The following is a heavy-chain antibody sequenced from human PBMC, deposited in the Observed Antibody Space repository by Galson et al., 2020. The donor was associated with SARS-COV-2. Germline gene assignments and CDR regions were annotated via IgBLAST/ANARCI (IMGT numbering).Heavy chain of an antibody. CDR2: IDWDDDK. J-gene: IGHJ4*02. D-gene: IGHD2-21*01. CDR1: GFSLNPRGMS. CDR3: ARMGDIYGGRHFDD. Sequence: SGPTLVKPTQTLTLTCTFSGFSLNPRGMSVNWIRQPPGKALEWLARIDWDDDKYYSTSLRTRLTNSKDTSKNQVVLTMTNMDPVDTATYYCARMGDIYGGRHFDDWGQGMLVSVSS. V-gene: IGHV2-70*11.